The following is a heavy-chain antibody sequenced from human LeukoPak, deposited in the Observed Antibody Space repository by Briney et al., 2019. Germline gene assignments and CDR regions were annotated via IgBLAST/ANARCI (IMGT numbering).Heavy chain of an antibody. V-gene: IGHV4-39*02. CDR2: IYYSGRT. CDR3: ARRRYYDSTGLFD. CDR1: GGSISSSSYY. D-gene: IGHD3-22*01. Sequence: ASETLSLTCTVSGGSISSSSYYWGWIRQPPGKGLEWIGDIYYSGRTYYNLSLRNRVSISLDTSKNRFSLTLTSVTAADTAVYYCARRRYYDSTGLFDWGRGSLVIVSS. J-gene: IGHJ1*01.